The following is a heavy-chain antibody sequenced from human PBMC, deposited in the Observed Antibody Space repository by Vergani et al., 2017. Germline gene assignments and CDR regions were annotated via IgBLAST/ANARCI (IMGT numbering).Heavy chain of an antibody. CDR1: GYTFTGYY. V-gene: IGHV1-69*01. Sequence: QVQLVQSGAEVKKPGASVKVSCKASGYTFTGYYMHWVRQAPGQGLEWMGWINPILGTANYAQKFQGRVTITADESTSTAYMELSSLRSEDTAVYYCARSGTSYNAFDIWGQGTMVTVSS. CDR2: INPILGTA. D-gene: IGHD2-2*01. J-gene: IGHJ3*02. CDR3: ARSGTSYNAFDI.